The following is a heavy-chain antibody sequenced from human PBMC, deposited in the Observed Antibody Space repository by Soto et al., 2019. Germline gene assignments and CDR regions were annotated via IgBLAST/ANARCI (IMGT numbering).Heavy chain of an antibody. CDR3: TTDRSGYSYGEYYYYYGMDV. CDR2: IKSKTDGGTT. CDR1: GFTFSNAW. Sequence: GGSLRLSCAASGFTFSNAWMNWVRQAPGKGLEWVGRIKSKTDGGTTDYAAPVKGRFTISRDDSKNRLYLQMNSLKTEDTAVYYCTTDRSGYSYGEYYYYYGMDVWGQGTTVTVSS. D-gene: IGHD5-18*01. J-gene: IGHJ6*02. V-gene: IGHV3-15*07.